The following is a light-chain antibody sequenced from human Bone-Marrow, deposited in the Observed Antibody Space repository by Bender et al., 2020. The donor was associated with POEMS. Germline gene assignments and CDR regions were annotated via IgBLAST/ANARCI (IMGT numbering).Light chain of an antibody. Sequence: QSALSQPPSVSGSPGQSVTISCTATTSDISRYERVSWYQQHSGKAPKLVIYEVSQRPSGVPDRFSGSKSGNTASLTISGLQAEDEADYYCSSYTSSGTWVFGGGTKLTVL. V-gene: IGLV2-18*02. CDR2: EVS. CDR3: SSYTSSGTWV. J-gene: IGLJ3*02. CDR1: TSDISRYER.